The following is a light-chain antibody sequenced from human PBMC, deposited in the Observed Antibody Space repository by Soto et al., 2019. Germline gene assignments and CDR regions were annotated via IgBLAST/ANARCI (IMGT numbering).Light chain of an antibody. CDR3: QQYYETPLT. CDR2: WAS. CDR1: QSVLFNSNNENY. J-gene: IGKJ4*01. V-gene: IGKV4-1*01. Sequence: DIVLTQSPDSLPLSLGERATISCKSSQSVLFNSNNENYLAWYQQKPGQPPKLLIYWASNRKSGVPDRFSGSGSGTGFTLTISSLQAEDVAVYYCQQYYETPLTFGGGTKVDIK.